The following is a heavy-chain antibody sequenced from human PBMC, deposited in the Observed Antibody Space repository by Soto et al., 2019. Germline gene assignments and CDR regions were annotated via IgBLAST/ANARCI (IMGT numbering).Heavy chain of an antibody. Sequence: GGSLRLSCAASGFTFSSYWMSWVRQAPGKGLEWVANIKQDGSEKYYVDSLKGRFTISRDNAKNSLYLQMNSLRAEDTAVYYCVRELRPYSSSGLGRWFDPWGQGTLVTVSS. CDR2: IKQDGSEK. J-gene: IGHJ5*02. CDR1: GFTFSSYW. CDR3: VRELRPYSSSGLGRWFDP. V-gene: IGHV3-7*01. D-gene: IGHD6-6*01.